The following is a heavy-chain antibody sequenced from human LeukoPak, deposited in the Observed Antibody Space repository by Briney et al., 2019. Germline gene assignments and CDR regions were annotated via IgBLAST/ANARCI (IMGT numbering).Heavy chain of an antibody. J-gene: IGHJ2*01. CDR1: GFTFSSYW. CDR2: INTDGSST. Sequence: GGSLRLSCAASGFTFSSYWMHWVRQAPGKGLVWVSRINTDGSSTSYADSVKGRFTISRDNAKNTLYLQMNSLRAEDTAVYYCARRTESTSYWYFDLWGRGTLVTVFS. CDR3: ARRTESTSYWYFDL. D-gene: IGHD3-10*01. V-gene: IGHV3-74*01.